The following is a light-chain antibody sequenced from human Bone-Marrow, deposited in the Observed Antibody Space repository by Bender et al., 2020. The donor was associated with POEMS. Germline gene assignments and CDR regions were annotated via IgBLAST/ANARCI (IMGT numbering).Light chain of an antibody. CDR3: QSYDNSLGGWV. V-gene: IGLV2-14*03. J-gene: IGLJ3*02. CDR2: DVS. Sequence: QSVLTQPASVSGSPGQSITISCTGTSGDIGSYNYVSWYQQHPGKVPKLLIYDVSDRPSGVSNRFSGSKSGTSASLAITWLQAEDEGDYYCQSYDNSLGGWVFGGGTKLTVL. CDR1: SGDIGSYNY.